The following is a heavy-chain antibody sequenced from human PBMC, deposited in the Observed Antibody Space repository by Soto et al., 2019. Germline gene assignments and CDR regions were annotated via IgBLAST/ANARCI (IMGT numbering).Heavy chain of an antibody. CDR3: AKNSSSWYVYYYYYMDV. D-gene: IGHD6-13*01. CDR2: ISRSGGST. Sequence: GVSLRLSCAASGFTFSSYAMSWVRQAPGKGLEWVSAISRSGGSTYYADSVKGRFTISRDNSKNTLYLQMNSLRAEDTAVYYCAKNSSSWYVYYYYYMDVWGKGTTVTVSS. V-gene: IGHV3-23*01. J-gene: IGHJ6*03. CDR1: GFTFSSYA.